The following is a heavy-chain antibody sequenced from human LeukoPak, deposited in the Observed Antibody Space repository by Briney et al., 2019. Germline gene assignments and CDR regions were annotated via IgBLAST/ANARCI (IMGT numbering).Heavy chain of an antibody. Sequence: KPSETLSLTCTVSGGSISSSSYYWGWIRQPPGKGLEWIGSIYYSGSTYYNPSLKSRVTISVDTSKNQFSLKLSSVTAADTAVYYCARGLRPPAPRYSGYPRPGFDYWGQGTLVTVSS. CDR3: ARGLRPPAPRYSGYPRPGFDY. D-gene: IGHD5-12*01. V-gene: IGHV4-39*01. CDR1: GGSISSSSYY. CDR2: IYYSGST. J-gene: IGHJ4*02.